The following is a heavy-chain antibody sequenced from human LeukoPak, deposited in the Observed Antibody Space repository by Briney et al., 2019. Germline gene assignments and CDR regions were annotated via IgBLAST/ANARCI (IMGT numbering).Heavy chain of an antibody. CDR1: GGSISSGGYY. CDR2: IYYSGST. V-gene: IGHV4-31*03. CDR3: ARGTYDYVWGSYRFDY. Sequence: SETLSLTCTVSGGSISSGGYYWSWIRQHPGRGLEGIEYIYYSGSTYYNPSLKSRVTISVDTSKNQFSLKLSSVTAADTAVYYCARGTYDYVWGSYRFDYWGQGTLVTVSS. D-gene: IGHD3-16*02. J-gene: IGHJ4*02.